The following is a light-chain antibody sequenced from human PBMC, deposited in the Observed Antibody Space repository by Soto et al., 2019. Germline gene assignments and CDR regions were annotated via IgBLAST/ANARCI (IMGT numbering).Light chain of an antibody. CDR3: CSYAGSYTLV. J-gene: IGLJ3*02. Sequence: QSALTQPRSVSGSPRQSVTISCTGTSSDVGGYNYVSWYQQHPGEAPKLMIYDVSKRPSGVPDRFSGSKSGNTASLTISGLQAEDEGDYYCCSYAGSYTLVFGGGTKVTVL. V-gene: IGLV2-11*01. CDR2: DVS. CDR1: SSDVGGYNY.